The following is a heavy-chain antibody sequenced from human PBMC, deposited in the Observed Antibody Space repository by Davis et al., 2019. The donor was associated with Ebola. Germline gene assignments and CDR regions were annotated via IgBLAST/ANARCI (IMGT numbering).Heavy chain of an antibody. Sequence: PGGSLRLSCQGSAYSFSTYWIGWVRQLPGKGLGWMGIIYPADSDTRYSPSFQGQVTISAAKSITTAYLQWSSLKASDTAMYYCARTSDVGGTYPDVFDVWGQGTMVSVSS. D-gene: IGHD1-26*01. V-gene: IGHV5-51*01. CDR3: ARTSDVGGTYPDVFDV. CDR1: AYSFSTYW. J-gene: IGHJ3*01. CDR2: IYPADSDT.